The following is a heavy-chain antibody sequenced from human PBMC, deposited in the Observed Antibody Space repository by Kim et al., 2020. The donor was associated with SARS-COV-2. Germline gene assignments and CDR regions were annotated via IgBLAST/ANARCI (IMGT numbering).Heavy chain of an antibody. CDR1: GGSISSGDYY. CDR3: ARAGLLWFGELFRNWF. V-gene: IGHV4-30-4*01. Sequence: SETLSLTCTVSGGSISSGDYYWSWIRQPPGQGLEWIGYIYYSGSTYDNPSPKSRVTISVDTSKNQFSLKQSSVPAADTAAYYFARAGLLWFGELFRNWF. D-gene: IGHD3-10*01. CDR2: IYYSGST. J-gene: IGHJ5*01.